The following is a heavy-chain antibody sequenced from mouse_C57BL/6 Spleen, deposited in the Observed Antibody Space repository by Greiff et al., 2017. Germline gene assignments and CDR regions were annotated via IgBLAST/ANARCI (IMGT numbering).Heavy chain of an antibody. V-gene: IGHV5-4*01. J-gene: IGHJ2*01. D-gene: IGHD1-1*01. CDR3: ARDFCGSPYYFDY. CDR1: GFTFSSYA. CDR2: ISDGGSYT. Sequence: EVQLVESGGGLVKPGGSLKLSCAASGFTFSSYAMSWVRQTPEKRLEWVATISDGGSYTYYPDNVKGRFTISRDNAKNNLYLQMSHLKSEDTAMYYCARDFCGSPYYFDYWGQGTTLTVSS.